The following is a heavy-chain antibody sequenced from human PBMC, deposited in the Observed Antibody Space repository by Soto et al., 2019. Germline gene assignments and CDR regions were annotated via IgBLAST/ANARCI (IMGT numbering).Heavy chain of an antibody. D-gene: IGHD6-19*01. CDR2: INHSGST. V-gene: IGHV4-34*01. J-gene: IGHJ4*02. Sequence: PSVTLPLTWAVYGGSFSGYDWSWIRQPPGKGLEWIGEINHSGSTNYNPSLKSRVTISVDTSKNQFSLKLSSVTAADTAVYYCARGERRSVWSALRYWGQGTLVTVSS. CDR1: GGSFSGYD. CDR3: ARGERRSVWSALRY.